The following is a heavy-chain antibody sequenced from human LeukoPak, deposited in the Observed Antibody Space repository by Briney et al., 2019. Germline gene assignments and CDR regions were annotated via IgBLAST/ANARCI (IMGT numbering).Heavy chain of an antibody. D-gene: IGHD3-10*01. CDR1: GFTFSSDW. CDR3: ARDITMGAFDI. CDR2: IKQDGSEK. J-gene: IGHJ3*02. V-gene: IGHV3-7*01. Sequence: GGALRLSCAASGFTFSSDWMSWVRQAPGKGLEWGANIKQDGSEKYYVDSVKGRFTISRDNAKNSLYLQMNSLRAEDTAVYYCARDITMGAFDIWGQGTMVTVSS.